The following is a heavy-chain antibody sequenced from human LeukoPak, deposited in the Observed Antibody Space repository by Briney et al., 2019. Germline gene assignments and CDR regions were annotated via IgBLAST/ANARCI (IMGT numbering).Heavy chain of an antibody. J-gene: IGHJ6*02. V-gene: IGHV4-4*07. CDR1: GGSISSYY. Sequence: ASETLSLTCTVSGGSISSYYWSWIRQPAGKGLEWIGRIYTSGSTNYNPSLKSRVTMSVDTSKNQFSLKLSSVTAADTAVYYCAREEGYGDPGPYYYYGMGVWGQGTTVTVSS. CDR3: AREEGYGDPGPYYYYGMGV. D-gene: IGHD4-17*01. CDR2: IYTSGST.